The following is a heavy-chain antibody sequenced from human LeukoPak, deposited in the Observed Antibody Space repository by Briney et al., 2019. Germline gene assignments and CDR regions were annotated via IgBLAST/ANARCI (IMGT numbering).Heavy chain of an antibody. CDR3: ARMAGDTSGYNPIDY. CDR1: GYTFTGYY. D-gene: IGHD3-22*01. J-gene: IGHJ4*02. CDR2: INPNSGGT. Sequence: ASVKVSCKASGYTFTGYYMHWVRQAPGQGLEWMGWINPNSGGTNYAQKFQGRVTMTRDTSISTAYMELSRLRSDDTAVYYCARMAGDTSGYNPIDYWGQGTLVTVSS. V-gene: IGHV1-2*02.